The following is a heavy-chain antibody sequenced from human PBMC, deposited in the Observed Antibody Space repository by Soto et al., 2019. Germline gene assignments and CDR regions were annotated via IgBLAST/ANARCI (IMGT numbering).Heavy chain of an antibody. Sequence: QVQLVESGGGVVQPGTSLRLSCAASGFTFRSNGMHWVRQAPGKGLEWVSVIWYDGSNENYADSVRGRFTISRDNSKNMVYLQMNSLRAEDTATYSCAKVGPYQSLDIWGQGTMVTVSS. J-gene: IGHJ3*02. V-gene: IGHV3-33*06. CDR1: GFTFRSNG. CDR2: IWYDGSNE. CDR3: AKVGPYQSLDI.